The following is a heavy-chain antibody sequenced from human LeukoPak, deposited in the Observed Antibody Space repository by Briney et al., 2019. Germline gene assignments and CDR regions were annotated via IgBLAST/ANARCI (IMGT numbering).Heavy chain of an antibody. J-gene: IGHJ4*02. CDR1: GFTFSSYA. CDR2: INTDGSST. D-gene: IGHD4-17*01. CDR3: ARDRGRTTLGVHDY. Sequence: PGGSLRLSCAASGFTFSSYAMSWVRQAPGKGLEWVSRINTDGSSTSYADSVKGRFTISRDNAKNTLYLQMNSLRAEDTAVYYCARDRGRTTLGVHDYWGQGTLVTVSS. V-gene: IGHV3-74*01.